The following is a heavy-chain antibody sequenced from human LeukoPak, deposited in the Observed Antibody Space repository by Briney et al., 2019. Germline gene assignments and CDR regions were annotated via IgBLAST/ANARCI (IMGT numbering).Heavy chain of an antibody. V-gene: IGHV3-7*01. CDR1: GFTFYNYA. CDR3: ARDSAVATYYGVDV. Sequence: GGSLRLSCAASGFTFYNYALSWVRQAPGKGLEWVANIQSDGTEKNYIDSVQGRFTISRDNAKTSLYLQMNSLRADDTAVYYCARDSAVATYYGVDVWGQGITVTVSS. J-gene: IGHJ6*02. CDR2: IQSDGTEK. D-gene: IGHD6-19*01.